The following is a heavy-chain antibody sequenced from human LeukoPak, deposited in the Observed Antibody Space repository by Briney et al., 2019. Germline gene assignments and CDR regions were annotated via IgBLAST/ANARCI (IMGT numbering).Heavy chain of an antibody. V-gene: IGHV3-21*01. CDR3: ARFPCSGGSCYYFDY. CDR2: ISSSSSFI. D-gene: IGHD2-15*01. Sequence: PGGSLRLSCAGSGFNFSSYSMSWVRQAPWKGLEFVSSISSSSSFIYYADSVKGRFTISRDNAKNSLYLQMNSLRAEDTAVYYCARFPCSGGSCYYFDYWGQGTLVTVSS. J-gene: IGHJ4*02. CDR1: GFNFSSYS.